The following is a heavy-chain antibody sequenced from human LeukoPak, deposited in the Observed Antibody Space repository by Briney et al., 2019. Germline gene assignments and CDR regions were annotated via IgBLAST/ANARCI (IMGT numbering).Heavy chain of an antibody. V-gene: IGHV3-30*18. J-gene: IGHJ4*02. CDR3: AKPRGGYYFDY. Sequence: PGTSLRLSCAASGFTFSVYGMHWVRQGPGKGLEWVALISHDGGNKSYTDSVKGRFTTSRDNSKNTVYLQMNSLRPEDTAVYYCAKPRGGYYFDYWGQGTLVTVSS. CDR2: ISHDGGNK. CDR1: GFTFSVYG. D-gene: IGHD3-3*01.